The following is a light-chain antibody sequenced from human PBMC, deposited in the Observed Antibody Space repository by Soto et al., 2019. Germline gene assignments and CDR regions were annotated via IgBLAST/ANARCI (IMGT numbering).Light chain of an antibody. CDR2: DAS. J-gene: IGKJ1*01. Sequence: DIQMTQPPSTLSASVGDRVTITCRASQSISSWLAWYQQKPGKAPKLLIYDASSLESGDPSRFSGSGSGTEFTLTISSLQPDDFATYYCQQYDSYSTFGQGTKV. V-gene: IGKV1-5*01. CDR3: QQYDSYST. CDR1: QSISSW.